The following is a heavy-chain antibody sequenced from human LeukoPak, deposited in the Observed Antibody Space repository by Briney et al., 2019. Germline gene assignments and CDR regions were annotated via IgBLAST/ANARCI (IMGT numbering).Heavy chain of an antibody. Sequence: GGSLRLSCAASGFTFSSFWMHWVRQASGKGLEWVGRIKSKANSYATAYAASVKGRFTISRDDSKNTAYLQMNSLKTEDTAVYYCTSIRPLWSGWHWFDPWGQGTLVTVSS. V-gene: IGHV3-73*01. J-gene: IGHJ5*02. CDR1: GFTFSSFW. CDR2: IKSKANSYAT. D-gene: IGHD3-3*01. CDR3: TSIRPLWSGWHWFDP.